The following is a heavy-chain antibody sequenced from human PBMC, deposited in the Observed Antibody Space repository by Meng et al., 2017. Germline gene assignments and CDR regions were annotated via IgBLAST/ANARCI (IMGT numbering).Heavy chain of an antibody. J-gene: IGHJ5*02. CDR1: GGTFSSYA. CDR2: IIPIFGTA. D-gene: IGHD3-22*01. Sequence: SVKVSCKASGGTFSSYAIGWVRQAPGQGLEWMGGIIPIFGTANYAQKFQGRVTITADESTSTAYMELSSLRSEDTAVYYCARLADYYDSSGYYKGLFGHWFDPWGQGTLVTVSS. V-gene: IGHV1-69*13. CDR3: ARLADYYDSSGYYKGLFGHWFDP.